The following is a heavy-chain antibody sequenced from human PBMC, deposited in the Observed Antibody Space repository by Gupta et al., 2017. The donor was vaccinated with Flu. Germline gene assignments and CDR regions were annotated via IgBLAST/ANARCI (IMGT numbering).Heavy chain of an antibody. CDR3: ARHWGAYDILTGYPTAYYFDY. D-gene: IGHD3-9*01. Sequence: GLGWIGSIYYSGSAYYNPSLKSRVTISVDTSRNQFSLKLRSVTAADTAVYYCARHWGAYDILTGYPTAYYFDYWGQGTLVTVSS. J-gene: IGHJ4*02. CDR2: IYYSGSA. V-gene: IGHV4-39*01.